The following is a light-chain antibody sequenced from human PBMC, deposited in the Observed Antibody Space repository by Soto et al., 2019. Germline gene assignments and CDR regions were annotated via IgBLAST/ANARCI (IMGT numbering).Light chain of an antibody. V-gene: IGKV2-30*02. CDR2: RVS. Sequence: DVVMTQSPLSLPVNLGEPAAISCRSTQSLVHSDGATYLSWFHQRPGQSPRRLIFRVSKRDFGVPPRFIGSGSGTDFTLEITSVEAEDVGVYYCMQGTHWPPYTFGQGTRLEIK. J-gene: IGKJ2*01. CDR1: QSLVHSDGATY. CDR3: MQGTHWPPYT.